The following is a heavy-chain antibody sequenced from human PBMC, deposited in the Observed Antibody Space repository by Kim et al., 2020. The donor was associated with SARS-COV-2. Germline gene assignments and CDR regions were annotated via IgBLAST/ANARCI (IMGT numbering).Heavy chain of an antibody. CDR3: ARNIGITMIVVVTGWFDP. V-gene: IGHV4-31*03. Sequence: SETLSLTCTVSGGSISSGGYYWSWIRQHPGKGLEWIGYIYYSRRTYYNPSLKSRVTISVDTSKNQFSLKLRSVTAADTAVYYWARNIGITMIVVVTGWFDPWGQGTLVTVSS. CDR2: IYYSRRT. J-gene: IGHJ5*02. CDR1: GGSISSGGYY. D-gene: IGHD3-22*01.